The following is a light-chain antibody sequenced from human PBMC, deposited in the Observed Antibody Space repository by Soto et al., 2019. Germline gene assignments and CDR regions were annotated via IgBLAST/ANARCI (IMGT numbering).Light chain of an antibody. J-gene: IGKJ1*01. V-gene: IGKV2-29*03. CDR3: QQYNVYSWT. CDR1: QILLHITGETF. CDR2: EAS. Sequence: DVVMTQTPLSLSVAPGQPASISCKSSQILLHITGETFLFWYLQKPGQAPKLLIYEASSLEKGVPARFGGSGSGTEFTLTISSLQPDDFATYYCQQYNVYSWTFGQGTKVDIK.